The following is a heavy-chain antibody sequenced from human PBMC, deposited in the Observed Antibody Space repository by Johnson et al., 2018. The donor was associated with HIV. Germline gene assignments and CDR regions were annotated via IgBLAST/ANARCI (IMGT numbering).Heavy chain of an antibody. J-gene: IGHJ3*02. CDR3: ARPLFFESVLYAEPDAFDI. V-gene: IGHV3-30*02. Sequence: QVQLVESGGGLIQPGGSLRLSCAASGFTFSSYDMHWVRQATGKGLEWVAFIRYDGSNKYYADSVKGRFTLSRDNSKNTLYLQMNSLRAEDTAVYYCARPLFFESVLYAEPDAFDIWGQGTLVTVSS. D-gene: IGHD2-8*02. CDR1: GFTFSSYD. CDR2: IRYDGSNK.